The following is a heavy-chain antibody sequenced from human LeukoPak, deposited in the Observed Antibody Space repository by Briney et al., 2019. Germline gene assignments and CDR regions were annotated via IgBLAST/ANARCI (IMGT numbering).Heavy chain of an antibody. Sequence: ASVKVSCKASGYTFTSYDIIWVRQAPGPGLEWMGWMNPNTGYTGYAHQFQCRITMTRHTAISTACMALSSLHSRDTAVYYCAKSSVWAHFDNCGEGTLLSVSS. V-gene: IGHV1-8*01. CDR3: AKSSVWAHFDN. CDR2: MNPNTGYT. D-gene: IGHD2-15*01. CDR1: GYTFTSYD. J-gene: IGHJ4*02.